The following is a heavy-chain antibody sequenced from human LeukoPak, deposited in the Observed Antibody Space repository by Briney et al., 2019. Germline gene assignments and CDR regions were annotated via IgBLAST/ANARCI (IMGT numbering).Heavy chain of an antibody. CDR3: ARVRYGSGHWLVL. CDR1: GFTFSSYD. V-gene: IGHV3-13*04. CDR2: IGTAGDT. Sequence: PGGSLRLSCAASGFTFSSYDMHWVRQATGKGLEWVSAIGTAGDTYYPGSVKGRFTISRENARNSLYLQMNSLRAGDTAVYYCARVRYGSGHWLVLLVRGRLVSVSS. D-gene: IGHD3-10*01. J-gene: IGHJ2*01.